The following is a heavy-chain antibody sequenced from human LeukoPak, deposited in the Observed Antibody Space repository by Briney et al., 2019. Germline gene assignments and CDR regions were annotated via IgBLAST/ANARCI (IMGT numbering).Heavy chain of an antibody. V-gene: IGHV3-7*01. D-gene: IGHD6-13*01. J-gene: IGHJ4*02. CDR3: ARDEIAAAAY. CDR2: IKKDGSET. Sequence: AGSLRLSCAASGFTFSSYWLSWVRQAPGKGLEWVANIKKDGSETYYVVSVTRPFTIPRDNAKNSLYLQMNRLRADDTAVYYCARDEIAAAAYWGQGTLVTVSS. CDR1: GFTFSSYW.